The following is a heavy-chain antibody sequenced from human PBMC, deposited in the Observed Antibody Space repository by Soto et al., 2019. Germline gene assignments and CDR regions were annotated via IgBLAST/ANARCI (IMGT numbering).Heavy chain of an antibody. CDR1: GFTFSSYA. V-gene: IGHV3-23*01. Sequence: VPLLESGGGLVQPGGSLRLSCAASGFTFSSYAMSWVRQAPGKGLEWVSAISGSGGSTYYADSVKGRFTISSDNSKNTLYLQMNSLRAEDTAVYYCARGIFGVVIDTPHYWGQGTLVTVSS. CDR3: ARGIFGVVIDTPHY. CDR2: ISGSGGST. J-gene: IGHJ4*02. D-gene: IGHD3-3*01.